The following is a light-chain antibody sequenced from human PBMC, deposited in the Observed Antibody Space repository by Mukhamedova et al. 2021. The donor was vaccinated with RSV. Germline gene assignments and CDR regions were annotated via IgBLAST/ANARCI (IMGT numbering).Light chain of an antibody. CDR1: ESVGSTY. Sequence: SESVGSTYLAWYQQKPGQPPRLLIFGESSRATGIPDRFSGSGSGAEFTLTISRLEPEDFAVYYCQQYANSVTFGQGTRLEIK. V-gene: IGKV3-20*01. CDR2: GES. J-gene: IGKJ5*01. CDR3: QQYANSVT.